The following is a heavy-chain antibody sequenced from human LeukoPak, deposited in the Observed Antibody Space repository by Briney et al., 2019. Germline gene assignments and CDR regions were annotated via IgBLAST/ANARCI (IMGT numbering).Heavy chain of an antibody. D-gene: IGHD2-21*02. V-gene: IGHV3-30*18. CDR1: GFTLTRYG. Sequence: GESLRLSCAASGFTLTRYGIHWVRQAPGKGLEWVAVIGYDGTKYYSDSAKGRFTISRDDTNNTVNLQMERLRAEDTAVYYCAKDLSRCGCSDDYCYSDFDYWGQGILVTVSP. CDR2: IGYDGTK. J-gene: IGHJ4*02. CDR3: AKDLSRCGCSDDYCYSDFDY.